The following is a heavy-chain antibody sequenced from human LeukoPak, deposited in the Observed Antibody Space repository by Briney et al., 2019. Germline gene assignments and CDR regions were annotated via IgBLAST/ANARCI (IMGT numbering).Heavy chain of an antibody. CDR3: ATGRTGGSRDNFGY. V-gene: IGHV3-30*03. Sequence: PGGSLRLSCAASGFTFSSYGMHWVRQAPGKGLEWVTVISYDGNNKFYTDSVKGRFTISRDNSKNTLYLQMNSLRAEDTATYYCATGRTGGSRDNFGYWGQGTLVTVSP. D-gene: IGHD1-1*01. CDR2: ISYDGNNK. J-gene: IGHJ4*02. CDR1: GFTFSSYG.